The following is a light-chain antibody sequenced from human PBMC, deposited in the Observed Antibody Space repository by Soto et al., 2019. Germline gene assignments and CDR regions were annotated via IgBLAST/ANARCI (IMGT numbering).Light chain of an antibody. CDR3: QQSSSSPIT. CDR1: QSVTSSY. J-gene: IGKJ5*01. Sequence: EIMLTQSPGTLSLSPGERATLSCRASQSVTSSYLAWYQQKPGQAPRLLMYEASSRATGIPDRFSGSGSGTDFTLTISRLEAEDFAVYYCQQSSSSPITFGQGTRLE. CDR2: EAS. V-gene: IGKV3-20*01.